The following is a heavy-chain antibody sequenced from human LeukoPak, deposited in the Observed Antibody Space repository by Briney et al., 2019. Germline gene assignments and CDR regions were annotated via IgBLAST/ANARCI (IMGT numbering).Heavy chain of an antibody. CDR3: ARGPPMYSYGSTAYHYDYFEY. J-gene: IGHJ4*02. CDR1: GYTFTGHS. D-gene: IGHD3-22*01. CDR2: IKPNSGGT. Sequence: GASVKVSCKASGYTFTGHSMYWVRQAPGQGLEWMGWIKPNSGGTNYAQKFQGRVTMTRDTSISTAYMELSRLRPEDTAVYFCARGPPMYSYGSTAYHYDYFEYWGQGTLVTVSS. V-gene: IGHV1-2*02.